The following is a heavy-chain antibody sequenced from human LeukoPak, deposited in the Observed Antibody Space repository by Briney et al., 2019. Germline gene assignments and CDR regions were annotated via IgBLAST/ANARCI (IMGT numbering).Heavy chain of an antibody. CDR3: AKGSSGYFFDL. D-gene: IGHD3-22*01. V-gene: IGHV3-23*01. Sequence: GGSLRLSCAASGFIFNNYGLVWVRQAPGKGLEWVSAISNDGGDTTYADFVKGRFSVSRDNSKNTLFLQMSSLRAEDTALYYCAKGSSGYFFDLWGQGTLVTVSS. CDR2: ISNDGGDT. J-gene: IGHJ4*02. CDR1: GFIFNNYG.